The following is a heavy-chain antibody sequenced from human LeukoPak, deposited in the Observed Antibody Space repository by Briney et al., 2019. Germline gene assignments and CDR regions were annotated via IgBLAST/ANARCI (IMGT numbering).Heavy chain of an antibody. J-gene: IGHJ3*02. CDR3: ARHAGDPATGDSSGYYDDAFDI. CDR2: IYYSGST. CDR1: GGSISSSIYY. D-gene: IGHD3-22*01. Sequence: SETLSLTCTVSGGSISSSIYYWGWIRQPPGKGLEWIGSIYYSGSTYYNPSLKSRVTISVDTSKNQFSLKLSSVTAADTAVYHCARHAGDPATGDSSGYYDDAFDIWGQGTMVTVSS. V-gene: IGHV4-39*01.